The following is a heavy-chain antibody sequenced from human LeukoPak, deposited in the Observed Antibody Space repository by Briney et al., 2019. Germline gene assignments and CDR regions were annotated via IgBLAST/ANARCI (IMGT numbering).Heavy chain of an antibody. CDR1: GGSISSYY. V-gene: IGHV4-59*12. CDR3: ARGGLRLPFDY. J-gene: IGHJ4*02. Sequence: PSETLSLTCTVSGGSISSYYWSWIRQPPGKGLEWIGYIYYSGSTNYNPSLKSRVTISVDTSKNQFSLKLSSVTAADTAVYYCARGGLRLPFDYWGQGTLVTVSS. CDR2: IYYSGST. D-gene: IGHD5-12*01.